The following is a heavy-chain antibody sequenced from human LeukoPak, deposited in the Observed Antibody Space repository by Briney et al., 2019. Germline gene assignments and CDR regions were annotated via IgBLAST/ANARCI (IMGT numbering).Heavy chain of an antibody. J-gene: IGHJ4*02. Sequence: SVKVSCKASGGTFSSYAISWVRQAPGQGLEWMGGIIPIFGTANYAQKFQGRVTITADESTSTAYMELSSLRSEDTAVYCCARDSGYYDSSGYPTDYWGQGTLVTVSS. CDR1: GGTFSSYA. V-gene: IGHV1-69*13. CDR2: IIPIFGTA. CDR3: ARDSGYYDSSGYPTDY. D-gene: IGHD3-22*01.